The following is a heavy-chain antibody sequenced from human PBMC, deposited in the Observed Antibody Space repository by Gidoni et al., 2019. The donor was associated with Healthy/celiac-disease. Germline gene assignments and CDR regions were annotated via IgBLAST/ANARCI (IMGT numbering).Heavy chain of an antibody. Sequence: QLQLQESGPGLVKPSETLSLTCTVSGGSISSSSYYWGWIRQPPGMGLEWIGSIYYSGSTYYNPSLKSRVTISVDTSKNQFSLKLSSVTAADTAVYYCARLDTYSSGWYDFDYWGQGTLVTVSS. J-gene: IGHJ4*02. D-gene: IGHD6-19*01. V-gene: IGHV4-39*01. CDR1: GGSISSSSYY. CDR2: IYYSGST. CDR3: ARLDTYSSGWYDFDY.